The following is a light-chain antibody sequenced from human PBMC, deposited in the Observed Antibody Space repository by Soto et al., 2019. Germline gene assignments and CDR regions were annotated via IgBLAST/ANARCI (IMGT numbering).Light chain of an antibody. CDR2: DVT. J-gene: IGLJ3*02. Sequence: QSVLTQPRSVSGSPGQSVTISCTGTSSDVGVYNFVSWYQQHPGKAPKLMIYDVTKRPSGVPDRFSGSKSGNTASLTISGLQAEDEADYYCCSYSGSYTSWVFGGGTKLTVL. CDR1: SSDVGVYNF. CDR3: CSYSGSYTSWV. V-gene: IGLV2-11*01.